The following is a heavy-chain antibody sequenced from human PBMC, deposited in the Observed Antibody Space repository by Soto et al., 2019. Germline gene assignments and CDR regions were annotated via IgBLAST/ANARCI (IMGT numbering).Heavy chain of an antibody. D-gene: IGHD6-6*01. V-gene: IGHV1-69*01. CDR1: GGTFSSYT. Sequence: QVQLVQSGAEVKKPGSSVKVSCKASGGTFSSYTFSWVRQAPGQGLEWMGGIVPLFGTTNDAKIFQGRVTISADESTSTMYMELSSLRSEDSAMYYCARDDGVTSTRPRGAFDIWGQGTVITVSS. J-gene: IGHJ3*02. CDR3: ARDDGVTSTRPRGAFDI. CDR2: IVPLFGTT.